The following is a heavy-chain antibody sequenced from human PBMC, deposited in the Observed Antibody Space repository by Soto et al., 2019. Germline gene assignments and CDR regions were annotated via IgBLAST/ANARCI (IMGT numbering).Heavy chain of an antibody. D-gene: IGHD2-15*01. V-gene: IGHV1-18*04. CDR2: ISAKKGNT. CDR1: GYTFTSYG. J-gene: IGHJ6*02. Sequence: QGQLVQSGAEVKKPGASVKVSCKASGYTFTSYGISWVRQAHGQGLEWMGWISAKKGNTKYAQKFQGRVTMTTDTSTSTAYMELRSLRSDDTAVYYCAREILSPDFYFHGMDVWGQGTTVTVSS. CDR3: AREILSPDFYFHGMDV.